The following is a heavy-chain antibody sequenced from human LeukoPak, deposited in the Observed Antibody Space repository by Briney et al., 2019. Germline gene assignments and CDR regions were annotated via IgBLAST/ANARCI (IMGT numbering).Heavy chain of an antibody. CDR2: ISGSGGNT. J-gene: IGHJ4*02. CDR3: AKDGAVAGTTPYYFDY. Sequence: GGSLRLSCAASGFTFSSYAMSWVRQAPGQGLEWVSGISGSGGNTYYADSVKGRFTISRDDSKNTLYLQMNSLRAEDTALYYCAKDGAVAGTTPYYFDYWGQGTLVTVSS. D-gene: IGHD6-19*01. CDR1: GFTFSSYA. V-gene: IGHV3-23*01.